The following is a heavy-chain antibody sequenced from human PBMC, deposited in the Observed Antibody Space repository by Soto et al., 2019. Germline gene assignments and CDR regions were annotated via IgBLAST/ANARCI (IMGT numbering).Heavy chain of an antibody. V-gene: IGHV4-4*07. CDR2: FYYSGNT. CDR1: GDSISDYY. J-gene: IGHJ6*02. Sequence: SETLSLTCTVSGDSISDYYWSWIRQPAGKGLEWIGRFYYSGNTKSNPSLKSRVTMSADTSKNQFSLSLRSVTTADSAIYYCARMYNSGFYRPEGDYFFYGMDVWGQGTTVTVSS. D-gene: IGHD6-19*01. CDR3: ARMYNSGFYRPEGDYFFYGMDV.